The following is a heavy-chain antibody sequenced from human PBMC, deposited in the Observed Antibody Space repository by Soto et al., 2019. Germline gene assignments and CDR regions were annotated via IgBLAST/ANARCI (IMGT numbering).Heavy chain of an antibody. J-gene: IGHJ4*02. CDR1: GFTFSSYA. CDR2: ISGSGGST. D-gene: IGHD2-15*01. Sequence: GGSLRLSSTASGFTFSSYAMNWVRQAPGKGLEWVSAISGSGGSTYYADSVKGRFTISRDNSKNTLYLQMNSLRAEDTAVYYCAKSYCSGGSCYEPLDYWGQGTLVTVSS. V-gene: IGHV3-23*01. CDR3: AKSYCSGGSCYEPLDY.